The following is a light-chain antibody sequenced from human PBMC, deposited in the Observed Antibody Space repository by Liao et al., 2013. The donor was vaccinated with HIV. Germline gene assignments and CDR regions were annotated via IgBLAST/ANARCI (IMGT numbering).Light chain of an antibody. Sequence: SYELTQPPSVSVSPGQTASITCSGDKLGDKYAWWYQQKPGQSPVLVIYQDSKRPSGIPERFSGSNSGNTATLTISRVEAGDEADYYCQVWDSSSDHQAVFGGGTYLTVL. V-gene: IGLV3-1*01. CDR1: KLGDKY. J-gene: IGLJ2*01. CDR3: QVWDSSSDHQAV. CDR2: QDS.